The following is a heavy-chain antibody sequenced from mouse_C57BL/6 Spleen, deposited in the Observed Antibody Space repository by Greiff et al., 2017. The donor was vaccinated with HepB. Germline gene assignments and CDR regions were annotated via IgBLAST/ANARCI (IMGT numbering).Heavy chain of an antibody. Sequence: EVMLVESGGGLVQPGGSLKLSCAASGFTFSDYGMAWVRQAPRKGPEWVAFISNLAYSIYYADTVTGRFTITRENAKNTLYLEMSSLRSEDTAMYYCARQGLPRGDYAMDYWGQGTSVTVSS. J-gene: IGHJ4*01. V-gene: IGHV5-15*04. D-gene: IGHD2-2*01. CDR3: ARQGLPRGDYAMDY. CDR1: GFTFSDYG. CDR2: ISNLAYSI.